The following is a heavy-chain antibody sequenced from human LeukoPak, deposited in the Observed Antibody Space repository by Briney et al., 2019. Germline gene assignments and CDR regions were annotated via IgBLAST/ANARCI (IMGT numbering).Heavy chain of an antibody. D-gene: IGHD3-9*01. J-gene: IGHJ6*03. CDR3: ARGSPYDILTGYFYYYYYMDV. Sequence: PGGSLRLSCAASGFTFSSYWMHWVRQAPGKGLVWVSRINSDGSSTSYADSVKGRFTISRDNAKNTLYLQMNSLRAEDTAVYYCARGSPYDILTGYFYYYYYMDVWGKGTTVTISS. CDR2: INSDGSST. V-gene: IGHV3-74*01. CDR1: GFTFSSYW.